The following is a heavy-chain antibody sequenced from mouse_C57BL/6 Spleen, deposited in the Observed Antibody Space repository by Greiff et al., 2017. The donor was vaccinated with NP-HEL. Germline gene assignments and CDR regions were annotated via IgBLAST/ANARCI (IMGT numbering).Heavy chain of an antibody. V-gene: IGHV1-55*01. Sequence: VQLQQPGAELVKPGASVKMSCKASGYTFPSYWITWVKQRPGQGLEWIGDIYPGSSSTNYNEKFKSKATLTVDTSSSTAYMQLSSLTSEDSAVYYCARGDYGSSYDYAMDDWGQGTSVTVSS. CDR2: IYPGSSST. CDR1: GYTFPSYW. CDR3: ARGDYGSSYDYAMDD. D-gene: IGHD1-1*01. J-gene: IGHJ4*01.